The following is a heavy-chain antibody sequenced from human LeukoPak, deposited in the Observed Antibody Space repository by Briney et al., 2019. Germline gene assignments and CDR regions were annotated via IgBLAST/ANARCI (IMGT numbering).Heavy chain of an antibody. V-gene: IGHV3-30*14. J-gene: IGHJ4*02. Sequence: GGSLRLSCAASGFTFSSYAIHWVRQAPGKGLEWVAVISFDGTDAFYADSVKGRFTISRDNSKNTLYLQMNSLRAEDTAVYYCARRAGAYSHPYDYWGQGTLVTVSS. CDR2: ISFDGTDA. D-gene: IGHD4/OR15-4a*01. CDR1: GFTFSSYA. CDR3: ARRAGAYSHPYDY.